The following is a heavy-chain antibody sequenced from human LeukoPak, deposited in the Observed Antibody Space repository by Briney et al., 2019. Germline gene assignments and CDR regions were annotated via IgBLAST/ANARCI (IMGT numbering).Heavy chain of an antibody. Sequence: GGSLRLSCAASGFSFSSYAMTWARQAPVKGLEWVSAISGDGTRTYYADSVKGRFTISRDNSKNTLYLEMSSLRVEDTAIYYCTKWPEGAMDYFDYWGQGTLVTVSS. CDR3: TKWPEGAMDYFDY. CDR2: ISGDGTRT. V-gene: IGHV3-23*01. J-gene: IGHJ4*02. D-gene: IGHD3-16*01. CDR1: GFSFSSYA.